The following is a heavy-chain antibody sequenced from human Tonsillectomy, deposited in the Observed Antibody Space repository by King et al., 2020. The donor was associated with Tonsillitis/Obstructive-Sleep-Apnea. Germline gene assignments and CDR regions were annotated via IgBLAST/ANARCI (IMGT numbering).Heavy chain of an antibody. V-gene: IGHV3-23*04. Sequence: VQLVESGGGLVQPGGSLRLSCAASGFTFSSYAMSWVRQAPGKGLEWVSAISGSGGSTYYADSVKGRFTISRDNSKNTLYLQMNSLRAEDTAVYYCAKDLVVVVDATLAPYGMDVWGQGTPVTVSS. J-gene: IGHJ6*02. D-gene: IGHD2-15*01. CDR1: GFTFSSYA. CDR2: ISGSGGST. CDR3: AKDLVVVVDATLAPYGMDV.